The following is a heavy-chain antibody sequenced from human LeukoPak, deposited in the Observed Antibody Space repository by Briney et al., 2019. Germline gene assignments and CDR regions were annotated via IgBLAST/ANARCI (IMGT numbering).Heavy chain of an antibody. CDR1: GFIFRNYA. Sequence: GASLRLSCAAPGFIFRNYAMSWVRQAPGKGLEWVSAITGSGDTTYYADSVKGRFTISRDSSKNTLYVEMNTLRAEDTAVYYCAKWGDYDILTGYYVSDFWGQGTLVTVSS. CDR2: ITGSGDTT. J-gene: IGHJ4*02. V-gene: IGHV3-23*01. D-gene: IGHD3-9*01. CDR3: AKWGDYDILTGYYVSDF.